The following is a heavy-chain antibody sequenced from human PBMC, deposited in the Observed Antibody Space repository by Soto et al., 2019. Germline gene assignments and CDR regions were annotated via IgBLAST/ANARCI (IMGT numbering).Heavy chain of an antibody. CDR2: IGTAGDT. V-gene: IGHV3-13*01. CDR1: GFTFSSYD. CDR3: ARMTYGSGSFDGMDV. Sequence: EVPLVESGGGLVQPGGSLRLSCAASGFTFSSYDMHWVRQATGKGLEWVSAIGTAGDTYYPGSVKGRFTISRENAKNSLYLQMNSLRAGDTAVYYCARMTYGSGSFDGMDVWGQGTTVTVSS. D-gene: IGHD3-10*01. J-gene: IGHJ6*02.